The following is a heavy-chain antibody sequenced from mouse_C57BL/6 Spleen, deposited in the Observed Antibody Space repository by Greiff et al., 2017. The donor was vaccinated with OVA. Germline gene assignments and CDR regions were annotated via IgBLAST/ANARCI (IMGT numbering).Heavy chain of an antibody. CDR3: ARPVVRDYAMDY. CDR1: GYTFTDYY. D-gene: IGHD1-1*01. J-gene: IGHJ4*01. CDR2: INPNNGGT. Sequence: EVKLQQSGPELVKPGASVKISCKASGYTFTDYYMNWVKQSHGKSLEWIGDINPNNGGTSYNQKFKGKATLTVDKSSSTAYMELRSLTSEDSAVYYCARPVVRDYAMDYWGQGTSVTVSS. V-gene: IGHV1-26*01.